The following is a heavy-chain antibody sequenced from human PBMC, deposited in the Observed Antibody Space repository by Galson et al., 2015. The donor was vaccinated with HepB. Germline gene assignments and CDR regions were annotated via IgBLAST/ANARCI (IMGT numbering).Heavy chain of an antibody. Sequence: SETLSLTCTVSGGSISSSSYYWGWIRQPPGKGLEWIGSIYYSGSTYYNPSLKSRVTISVDTSKNQFSLKLSSVTAADTAVYYCGRELWLYYYMDVWGKGTTVTVSS. CDR1: GGSISSSSYY. J-gene: IGHJ6*03. CDR2: IYYSGST. CDR3: GRELWLYYYMDV. D-gene: IGHD3-16*01. V-gene: IGHV4-39*07.